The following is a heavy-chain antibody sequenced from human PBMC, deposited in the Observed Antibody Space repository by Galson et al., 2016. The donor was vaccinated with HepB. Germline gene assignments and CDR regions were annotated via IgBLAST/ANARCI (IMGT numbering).Heavy chain of an antibody. CDR2: ISGFNGHR. CDR1: GYAFTSYG. V-gene: IGHV1-18*01. J-gene: IGHJ4*02. D-gene: IGHD3-3*01. Sequence: SVKVSCKASGYAFTSYGITWVRQAPGQGLEWMGWISGFNGHRRYAQKFEGRVTMTTDTSTGTAYLDLRSLRFDDTAVYYCARGRVGDGSGADNYWGQGTLVTVSS. CDR3: ARGRVGDGSGADNY.